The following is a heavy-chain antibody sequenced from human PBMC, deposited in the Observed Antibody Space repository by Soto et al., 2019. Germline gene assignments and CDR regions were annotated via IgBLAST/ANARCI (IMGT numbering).Heavy chain of an antibody. Sequence: GGSLRLSCAASGFTFSSHSMNWVRQAPGKGLEWVSSISSSSSYIYYADSVKGRFTISRDNAKNSLYLQMNSLRAEDTAVYYCARGGDYSNYPDYWGQGTLVTVSS. D-gene: IGHD4-4*01. CDR2: ISSSSSYI. J-gene: IGHJ4*02. V-gene: IGHV3-21*01. CDR3: ARGGDYSNYPDY. CDR1: GFTFSSHS.